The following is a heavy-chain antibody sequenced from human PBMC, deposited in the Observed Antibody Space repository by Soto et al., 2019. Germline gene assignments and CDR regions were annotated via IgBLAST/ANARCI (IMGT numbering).Heavy chain of an antibody. Sequence: EVQLVESGGGLVKPGGSLRLSCATSGFSFTNAWRSWVRQVPGKGLEWVGRSKSKTDGGTTEYPAPVKCRFSISREDSKNTRSLQMDRMKSEDAGLYYCTTDRGITELDIFASWGLGTLVTVSS. CDR2: SKSKTDGGTT. CDR1: GFSFTNAW. J-gene: IGHJ4*02. D-gene: IGHD1-7*01. CDR3: TTDRGITELDIFAS. V-gene: IGHV3-15*01.